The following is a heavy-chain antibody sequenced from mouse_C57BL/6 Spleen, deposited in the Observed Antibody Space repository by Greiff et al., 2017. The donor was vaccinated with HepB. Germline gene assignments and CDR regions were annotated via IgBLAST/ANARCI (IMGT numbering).Heavy chain of an antibody. CDR3: ARRDSSGREGFAY. J-gene: IGHJ3*01. Sequence: VHLVESGAELARPGASVKMSCKASGYTFTSYTMHWVKQRPGQGLEWIGYINPSSGYTKYNQKFKDKATLTADKSSSTAYMQLSSLTSEDSAVYYCARRDSSGREGFAYWGQGTLVTVSA. V-gene: IGHV1-4*01. CDR2: INPSSGYT. D-gene: IGHD3-2*02. CDR1: GYTFTSYT.